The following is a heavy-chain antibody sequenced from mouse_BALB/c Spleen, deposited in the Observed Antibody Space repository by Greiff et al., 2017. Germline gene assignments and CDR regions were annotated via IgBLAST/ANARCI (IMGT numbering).Heavy chain of an antibody. J-gene: IGHJ4*01. CDR2: ISSGSSTI. CDR3: AGEGYYGYPMDY. CDR1: GFTFSSFG. Sequence: EVKLMESGGGLVQPGGSRKLSCAASGFTFSSFGMHWVRQAPEKGLEWVAYISSGSSTIYYADTVKGRFTISRDNPKNTLFLQMTSLRSEDTAMYCCAGEGYYGYPMDYWGQGTSVTVSS. V-gene: IGHV5-17*02. D-gene: IGHD1-1*01.